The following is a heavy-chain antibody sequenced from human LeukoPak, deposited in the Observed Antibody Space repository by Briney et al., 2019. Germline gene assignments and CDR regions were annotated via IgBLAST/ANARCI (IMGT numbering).Heavy chain of an antibody. CDR1: GFTFCDYY. D-gene: IGHD1/OR15-1a*01. J-gene: IGHJ3*01. CDR3: AKDADWINNAFDF. V-gene: IGHV3-11*04. CDR2: ISSSGSTI. Sequence: GGSLRLFCAACGFTFCDYYMSWIRQAPGRGLEWVSYISSSGSTIYYADSVKGRFTISRDNAKNSLYLQMNSLRVEDTAVYYCAKDADWINNAFDFWGQGTMVTVSS.